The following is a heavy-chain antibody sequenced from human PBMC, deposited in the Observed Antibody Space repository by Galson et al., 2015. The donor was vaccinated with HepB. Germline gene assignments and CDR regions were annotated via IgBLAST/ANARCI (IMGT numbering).Heavy chain of an antibody. V-gene: IGHV3-15*01. CDR3: TTLRITMFRGVGDV. Sequence: SLRLSCAASGFTFSNAWMNWVRQAPGKGLEWVGRIKSNTDGGTTDYAAPVKGRFAISRDDSKNTLYLQMNSLKTEDTAVYYCTTLRITMFRGVGDVWGKGTTVTVSS. CDR2: IKSNTDGGTT. CDR1: GFTFSNAW. J-gene: IGHJ6*04. D-gene: IGHD3-10*01.